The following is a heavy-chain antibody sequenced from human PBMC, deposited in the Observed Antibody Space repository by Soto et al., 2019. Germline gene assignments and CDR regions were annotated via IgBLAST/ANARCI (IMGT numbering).Heavy chain of an antibody. CDR3: AKGVNYDDSSGYYSYYYNGMDV. V-gene: IGHV3-23*01. Sequence: EVQLLESGGNLVQPGGSLRLSCAASGFSFSTYAMSWVRQAPGKGLEWVSAISGSGGSTYYADSVKGRFTISRDNSKSTLYPQMNSLRAEDTAVYYCAKGVNYDDSSGYYSYYYNGMDVWGQGTTVTVSS. CDR1: GFSFSTYA. J-gene: IGHJ6*02. D-gene: IGHD3-22*01. CDR2: ISGSGGST.